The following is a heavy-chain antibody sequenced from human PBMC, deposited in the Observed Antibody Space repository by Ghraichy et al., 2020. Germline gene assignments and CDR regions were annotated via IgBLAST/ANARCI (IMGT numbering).Heavy chain of an antibody. J-gene: IGHJ4*02. V-gene: IGHV4-39*01. CDR2: IYYSGST. D-gene: IGHD3-9*01. CDR3: ARQERYFDWLFLGRFDY. Sequence: SETLSLTCTVSGGSISSSSYYWGWIRQPPGKGLEWIGSIYYSGSTYYNPSLKSRVTISVDTSKNQFSLKLSSVTAADTAVYYCARQERYFDWLFLGRFDYWGQGTLVTVSS. CDR1: GGSISSSSYY.